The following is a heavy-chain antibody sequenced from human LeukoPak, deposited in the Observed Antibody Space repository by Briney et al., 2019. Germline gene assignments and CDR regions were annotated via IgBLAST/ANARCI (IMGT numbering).Heavy chain of an antibody. J-gene: IGHJ6*02. Sequence: PGRSLRLSCAASGFTFSSYAMHWVRQAPGKGLEWVAVISYDGSNKCYADSVKGRFTISRDNSKNTLYLQMNSLRAEDTAVYYCARDHPYCSSTSCSTNYYYYGMDVWGQGTTVTVSS. CDR1: GFTFSSYA. CDR2: ISYDGSNK. V-gene: IGHV3-30-3*01. D-gene: IGHD2-2*01. CDR3: ARDHPYCSSTSCSTNYYYYGMDV.